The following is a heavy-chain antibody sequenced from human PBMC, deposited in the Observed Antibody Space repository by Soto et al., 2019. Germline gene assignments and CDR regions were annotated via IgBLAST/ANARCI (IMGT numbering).Heavy chain of an antibody. V-gene: IGHV3-13*01. CDR2: IGTAGDT. Sequence: GGSLRLSCEASGFTFSGFDMHWVRQPTGKGLEWVSTIGTAGDTYYAVSVKGRFTISRDNAKNSLSLQMNSLRAGDTAVYFCARGQEVGAHFFDSWGQGTQVTV. J-gene: IGHJ4*02. CDR1: GFTFSGFD. CDR3: ARGQEVGAHFFDS. D-gene: IGHD2-15*01.